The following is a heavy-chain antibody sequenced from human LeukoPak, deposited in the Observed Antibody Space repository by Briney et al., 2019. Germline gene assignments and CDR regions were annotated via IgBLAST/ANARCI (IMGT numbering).Heavy chain of an antibody. CDR2: ISGSGGST. D-gene: IGHD3-3*01. V-gene: IGHV3-23*01. Sequence: PGGSLRLSCAASGFTFSSYAMSWVRQAPGKGLEWVSAISGSGGSTYYADSGKGRFTISGDNSKNTLYLQMNSLRAEDTAVYYCAKLRRITIFGVVISYFDYWGQGTLVTVSS. J-gene: IGHJ4*02. CDR1: GFTFSSYA. CDR3: AKLRRITIFGVVISYFDY.